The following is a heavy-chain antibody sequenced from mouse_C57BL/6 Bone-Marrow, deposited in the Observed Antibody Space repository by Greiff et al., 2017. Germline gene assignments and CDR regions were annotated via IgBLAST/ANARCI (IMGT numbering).Heavy chain of an antibody. CDR2: ISSGGSYT. V-gene: IGHV5-6*01. J-gene: IGHJ4*01. CDR1: GFTFSSYG. Sequence: EVKLMESGGDLVKPGGSLKLSCAASGFTFSSYGMSWVRQTPDKRLAWVATISSGGSYTYYTDSVKGRFTISRDNAKNTQYLQMSSLKSEDTAMYYCARQGNYAMDYWGQGTSVTVSS. CDR3: ARQGNYAMDY.